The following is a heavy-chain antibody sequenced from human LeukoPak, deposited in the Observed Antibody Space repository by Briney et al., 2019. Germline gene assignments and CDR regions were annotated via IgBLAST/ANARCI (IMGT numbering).Heavy chain of an antibody. D-gene: IGHD3-22*01. CDR2: IYYSGST. V-gene: IGHV4-59*01. Sequence: PSETLSLTCTVSGGSISSYYWSWIWQTPGKRLEWIGYIYYSGSTNYNPSLKSRVTISVDTSKNQFSLKLSSVTAADTAVYYCASSGYALYYFDYWGQGTLVTVSS. CDR3: ASSGYALYYFDY. CDR1: GGSISSYY. J-gene: IGHJ4*02.